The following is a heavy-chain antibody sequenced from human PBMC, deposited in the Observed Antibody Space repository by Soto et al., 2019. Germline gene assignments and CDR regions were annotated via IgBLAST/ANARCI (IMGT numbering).Heavy chain of an antibody. CDR2: IYYSGST. V-gene: IGHV4-31*03. D-gene: IGHD1-26*01. CDR1: GCSISSGGYY. Sequence: PSETLSLTCTVSGCSISSGGYYWSWIRQHPGKGLEWIGYIYYSGSTYYNPSLKSRVTISVDTSKNQFSLKLSSVTAADTAVYYCARVGSGSYKVETPPIDYWGQGTLVTVSS. CDR3: ARVGSGSYKVETPPIDY. J-gene: IGHJ4*02.